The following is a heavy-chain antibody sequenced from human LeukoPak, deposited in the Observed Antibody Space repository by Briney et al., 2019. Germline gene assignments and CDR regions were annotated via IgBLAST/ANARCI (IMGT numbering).Heavy chain of an antibody. CDR3: ATLGAYGDSIDY. CDR2: INPSGGST. Sequence: ASVKVSRKASGYTFTSYYMHWVRQAPGQGLEWMGIINPSGGSTSYAQKFQGRVTMTRDTSTSTVYMELSSLRSEDTAVYYCATLGAYGDSIDYWGQGTLVTVSS. V-gene: IGHV1-46*01. D-gene: IGHD4-17*01. J-gene: IGHJ4*02. CDR1: GYTFTSYY.